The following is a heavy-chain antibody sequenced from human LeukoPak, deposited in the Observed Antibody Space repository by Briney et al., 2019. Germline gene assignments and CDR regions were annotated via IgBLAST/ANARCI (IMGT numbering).Heavy chain of an antibody. CDR3: ARGLDSQPANYFDY. D-gene: IGHD1-1*01. Sequence: SETLSLTCAVYGGSFGGYYWSWIRQPPGKGLEWIGEINHSGSTNYNPSLKSRVTISVDTSKNQFSLKLSSVTAADTAVYYCARGLDSQPANYFDYWGQGTLVTVSS. V-gene: IGHV4-34*01. J-gene: IGHJ4*02. CDR1: GGSFGGYY. CDR2: INHSGST.